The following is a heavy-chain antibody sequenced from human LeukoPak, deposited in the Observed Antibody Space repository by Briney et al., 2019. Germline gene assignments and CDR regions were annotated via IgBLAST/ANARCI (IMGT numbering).Heavy chain of an antibody. J-gene: IGHJ4*02. CDR2: IRSKAYDETTDYAETT. Sequence: GGSLRLSCTASGFTFGDYALSWFRQAPGKGLEWVGFIRSKAYDETTDYAETTDYAASVKGRFSISRDDSESIAYLQMNSLKTEDTAVYYCSRHYGSGSYEFDFWGQGTLVTVSS. CDR3: SRHYGSGSYEFDF. V-gene: IGHV3-49*03. CDR1: GFTFGDYA. D-gene: IGHD3-10*01.